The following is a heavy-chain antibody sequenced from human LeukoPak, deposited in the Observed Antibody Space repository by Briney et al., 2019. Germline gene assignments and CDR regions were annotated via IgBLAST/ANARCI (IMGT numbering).Heavy chain of an antibody. V-gene: IGHV1-18*01. D-gene: IGHD6-13*01. CDR1: GYTFTSYG. Sequence: ASVKVSCKASGYTFTSYGISWVRQAPGQGLEWMGWISAYNGNTNYAQKLQGRVTMTTDTSTSTAYMELSSLRSEDTAVYYCARVDSSWYYYGMDVWGQGTTVTVSS. CDR2: ISAYNGNT. CDR3: ARVDSSWYYYGMDV. J-gene: IGHJ6*02.